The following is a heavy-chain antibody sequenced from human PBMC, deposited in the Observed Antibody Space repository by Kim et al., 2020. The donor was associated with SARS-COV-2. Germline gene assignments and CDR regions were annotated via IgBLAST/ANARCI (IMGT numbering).Heavy chain of an antibody. J-gene: IGHJ4*02. CDR3: TKDSPRAQLLSDC. CDR2: VSGSGGST. D-gene: IGHD2-2*01. V-gene: IGHV3-23*01. CDR1: GFTFSSYV. Sequence: GGSLRLSCAASGFTFSSYVMNWVRQAPGKGLEWVSGVSGSGGSTYYADSVKSRFTISRDNSKNTLYLQMSSLRAEDTALYYCTKDSPRAQLLSDCWGQGTLVTVSS.